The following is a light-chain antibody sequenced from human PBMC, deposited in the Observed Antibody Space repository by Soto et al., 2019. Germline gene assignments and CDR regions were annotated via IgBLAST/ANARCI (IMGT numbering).Light chain of an antibody. CDR2: AAS. Sequence: EIVMTQSPATLSVSPGERATLSCRASQSVSSNLAWYQQKTGQAPRLLLYAASTRAPGIPTRFSGSWSGTEFTLTISSLQSEDFAVYYCQQYNNWPETFGQGTKVEIK. CDR1: QSVSSN. V-gene: IGKV3-15*01. J-gene: IGKJ1*01. CDR3: QQYNNWPET.